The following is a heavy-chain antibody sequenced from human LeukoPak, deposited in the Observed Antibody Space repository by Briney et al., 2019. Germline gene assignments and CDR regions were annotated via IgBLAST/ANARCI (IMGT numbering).Heavy chain of an antibody. CDR2: IRYDGSNK. D-gene: IGHD2-21*01. Sequence: GGSLRLSCVASGFTFSSYGMHWVRQAPGKGLEWVALIRYDGSNKYYADSVKGRFTISRDNSKNTLYLQMNSLRAEDTAVYYCAKVGSSYCGGDCHIDYWGQGTLVTVSS. CDR1: GFTFSSYG. CDR3: AKVGSSYCGGDCHIDY. V-gene: IGHV3-30*02. J-gene: IGHJ4*02.